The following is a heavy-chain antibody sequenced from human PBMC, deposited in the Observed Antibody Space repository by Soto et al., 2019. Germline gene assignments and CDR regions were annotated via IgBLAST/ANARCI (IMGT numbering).Heavy chain of an antibody. J-gene: IGHJ4*02. Sequence: HPGGSLRLSCAASGFTFSSYGMHWVRQAPGKGLEWVAVISYDGSNKYYADSVKGRFTISRDNSKNTLYLQMNSLRAEDTAVYYCAKVSGTRGYFDYWGQGTLVTVSS. CDR1: GFTFSSYG. CDR3: AKVSGTRGYFDY. CDR2: ISYDGSNK. D-gene: IGHD1-26*01. V-gene: IGHV3-30*18.